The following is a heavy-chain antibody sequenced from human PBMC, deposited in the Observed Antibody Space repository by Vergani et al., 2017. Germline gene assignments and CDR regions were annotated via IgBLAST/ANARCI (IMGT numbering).Heavy chain of an antibody. CDR1: GGSISSGSYY. CDR2: IYTSGST. Sequence: QVQLQESGPGLVKPSQTLSLTCTVSGGSISSGSYYWSWIRQPAGKGLEWIGRIYTSGSTNYNPSLKSRVTMSVDTSKNQFSLKLSSVTAADTAVYYCARDTRSSSWYAGFDYWGQGILVTVSS. J-gene: IGHJ4*02. CDR3: ARDTRSSSWYAGFDY. V-gene: IGHV4-61*02. D-gene: IGHD6-13*01.